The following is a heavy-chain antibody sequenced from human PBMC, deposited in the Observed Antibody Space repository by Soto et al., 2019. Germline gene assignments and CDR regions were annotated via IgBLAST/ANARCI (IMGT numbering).Heavy chain of an antibody. D-gene: IGHD1-20*01. V-gene: IGHV3-74*01. CDR1: GFTFSNYW. CDR3: ARGYNTNWYHWFDP. J-gene: IGHJ5*02. Sequence: PGGSLRLSCTASGFTFSNYWMHWVRQTPGKGLVWVSRINSDDSSTDYADPVKGRFTISRDNAKNTLYLHMNSLRAEDTAVYYCARGYNTNWYHWFDPWGQGT. CDR2: INSDDSST.